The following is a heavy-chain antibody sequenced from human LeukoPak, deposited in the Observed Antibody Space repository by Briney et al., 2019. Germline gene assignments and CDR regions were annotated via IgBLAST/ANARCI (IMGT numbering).Heavy chain of an antibody. CDR3: AREGSGAVAGTLGDY. Sequence: PGRSLRLSCAASGFTFSSYAMHWVRQAPGKGLEWVAVISYDGSNKYYADSVKGRFTISRDNSKNTLYLQMNSLRAEDTAVYYCAREGSGAVAGTLGDYWGQGTLVTVSS. CDR2: ISYDGSNK. V-gene: IGHV3-30-3*01. D-gene: IGHD6-19*01. CDR1: GFTFSSYA. J-gene: IGHJ4*02.